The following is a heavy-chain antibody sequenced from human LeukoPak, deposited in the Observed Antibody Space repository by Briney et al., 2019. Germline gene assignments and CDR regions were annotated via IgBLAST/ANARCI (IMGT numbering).Heavy chain of an antibody. CDR1: GGTFSSYA. D-gene: IGHD3-3*01. Sequence: SVKVSCKASGGTFSSYAISWVRQAPGQGLEWMGRIIPILGIANYAQKFQGRVTITADKSTSTAYMELSSPRSEDTAVYYCARGLNSYYDFWSGYFDYWGQGTLVTVSS. J-gene: IGHJ4*02. V-gene: IGHV1-69*04. CDR2: IIPILGIA. CDR3: ARGLNSYYDFWSGYFDY.